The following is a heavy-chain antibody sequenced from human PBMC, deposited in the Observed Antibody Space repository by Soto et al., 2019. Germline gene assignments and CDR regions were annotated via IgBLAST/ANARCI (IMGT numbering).Heavy chain of an antibody. Sequence: SETLSLTCTVSGGSISSDDYYWNWIRQRPGKGLEWIGNIYYRGNTNYNPSLKSRIIMSMDMSENQFSLKLTSVTAADTAVYYCARGWDYSGMYVWGQGTTVTVSS. V-gene: IGHV4-31*03. CDR3: ARGWDYSGMYV. CDR1: GGSISSDDYY. D-gene: IGHD3-16*01. J-gene: IGHJ6*02. CDR2: IYYRGNT.